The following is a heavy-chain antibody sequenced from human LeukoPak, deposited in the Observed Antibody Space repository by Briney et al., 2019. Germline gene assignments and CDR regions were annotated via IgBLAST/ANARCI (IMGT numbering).Heavy chain of an antibody. CDR3: AKGSSGSCYPGVDY. Sequence: GGSLRLSCAASGFTFSAYAMSWVRQAPGKGLEWVSVICGSGGGTYYADSVKGRFTISRDNSKNTLYLQMNSLRADDTAVYYFAKGSSGSCYPGVDYWGQGTLSTVSP. CDR1: GFTFSAYA. D-gene: IGHD2-15*01. V-gene: IGHV3-23*01. J-gene: IGHJ4*02. CDR2: ICGSGGGT.